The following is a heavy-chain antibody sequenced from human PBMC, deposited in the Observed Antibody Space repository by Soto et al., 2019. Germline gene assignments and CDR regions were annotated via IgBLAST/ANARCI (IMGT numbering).Heavy chain of an antibody. Sequence: EVQLLESGGGLVQPGGSLRLSCAASGFTFSSYAMSWVRQAPGKGLEWVSAISGSGGSTYYADSVKGRFTISRDNSKNTLYLQMNSLRAEDTAVYYCAKGGYSYGYGGYYYLFDYWGQGTLVTVSS. CDR3: AKGGYSYGYGGYYYLFDY. J-gene: IGHJ4*02. CDR1: GFTFSSYA. CDR2: ISGSGGST. D-gene: IGHD5-18*01. V-gene: IGHV3-23*01.